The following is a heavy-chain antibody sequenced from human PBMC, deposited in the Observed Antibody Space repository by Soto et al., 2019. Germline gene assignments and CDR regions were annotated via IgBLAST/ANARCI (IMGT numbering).Heavy chain of an antibody. CDR3: SRSLNS. CDR2: INQDGSEK. Sequence: VQLTESGGGLVQPGGSLRLSCAASGFTFSTYWMDWVRQTPGKGLEWVANINQDGSEKNYVDSVKGRFTIYRDNAKNSLYLQMSSLTAEDSALYYCSRSLNSWGQGTLVTVSS. CDR1: GFTFSTYW. J-gene: IGHJ4*02. V-gene: IGHV3-7*01.